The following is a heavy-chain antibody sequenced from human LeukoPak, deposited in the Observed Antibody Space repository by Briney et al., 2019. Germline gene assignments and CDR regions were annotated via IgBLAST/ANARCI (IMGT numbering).Heavy chain of an antibody. Sequence: PSETLSLTCAVYGGSFIGYYWSWIRQPPGKGLEWIGETNHSGSTNYKTSLKSRVTISVDTSKNQFSLKLSSVTAADTAVYYCARGGYCSSTSCYGGGFDPWGQGTLVTVSS. CDR2: TNHSGST. D-gene: IGHD2-2*01. V-gene: IGHV4-34*01. CDR3: ARGGYCSSTSCYGGGFDP. CDR1: GGSFIGYY. J-gene: IGHJ5*02.